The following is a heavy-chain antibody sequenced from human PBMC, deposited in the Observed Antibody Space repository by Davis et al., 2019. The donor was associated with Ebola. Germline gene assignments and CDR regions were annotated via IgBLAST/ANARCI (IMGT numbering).Heavy chain of an antibody. V-gene: IGHV1-46*01. D-gene: IGHD2-2*01. J-gene: IGHJ4*02. CDR1: GYMFTSYY. Sequence: ASVKVSCKASGYMFTSYYIHWVRQAPGQGLEWMGIINPSGGSTTYAQKFQGRITMTRDTSTNTVYMELSSLRSEDTAVYYCARPWGTSWSGHYYFDYWGQGTQVTVSS. CDR3: ARPWGTSWSGHYYFDY. CDR2: INPSGGST.